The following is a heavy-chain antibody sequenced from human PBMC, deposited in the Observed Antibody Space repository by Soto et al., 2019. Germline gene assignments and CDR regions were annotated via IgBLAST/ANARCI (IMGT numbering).Heavy chain of an antibody. V-gene: IGHV3-23*01. CDR2: ISGSGDST. D-gene: IGHD2-8*01. CDR1: GFTFSSYA. CDR3: AKERDNGADRCYFDD. Sequence: EVQLLESGGILVHPGGSLRLSCAASGFTFSSYAMTWVRQAPGKGLEWVSAISGSGDSTYYADSVKGRFSISRDQSKNTLYLQMHSLRVEDTAVYFCAKERDNGADRCYFDDWGQGTLVTVSS. J-gene: IGHJ4*02.